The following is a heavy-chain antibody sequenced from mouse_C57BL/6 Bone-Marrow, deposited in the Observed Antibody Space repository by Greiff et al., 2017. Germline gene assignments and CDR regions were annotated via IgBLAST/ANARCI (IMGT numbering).Heavy chain of an antibody. CDR1: GFNFTNSY. CDR3: ARIGNSKGYFDV. V-gene: IGHV14-3*01. Sequence: VQLQQSVAELVRPGASVKLSCTASGFNFTNSYMHWVKQRPEQGLEWIGRIDPANGNTKYAAKFQGKATITADTSSNTAYLQLSSLTSEDTAIYYCARIGNSKGYFDVWGTGTTVTVSA. CDR2: IDPANGNT. D-gene: IGHD1-1*01. J-gene: IGHJ1*03.